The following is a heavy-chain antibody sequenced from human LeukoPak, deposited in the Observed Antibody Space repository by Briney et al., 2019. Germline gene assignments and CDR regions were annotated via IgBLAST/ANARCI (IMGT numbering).Heavy chain of an antibody. Sequence: GGSLRLSCAASGFTFSSYEMNWVRQAPGKGLEWVSYISSSGSTIYYADSVKGRFTISRDNSKNTLYLQMNSLRAEDTAVYYCAKDRKQLAHAGDNWFDPWGQGTLVTVSS. CDR2: ISSSGSTI. D-gene: IGHD6-13*01. CDR3: AKDRKQLAHAGDNWFDP. V-gene: IGHV3-48*03. J-gene: IGHJ5*02. CDR1: GFTFSSYE.